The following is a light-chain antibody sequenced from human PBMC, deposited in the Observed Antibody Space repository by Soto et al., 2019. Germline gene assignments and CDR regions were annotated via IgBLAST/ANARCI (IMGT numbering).Light chain of an antibody. V-gene: IGLV2-11*01. CDR1: SNDVGGYNY. Sequence: QSVLTQPRSVSGSPGQSVTISCTGTSNDVGGYNYVSWYQQHPGKAPKLMIYDVSKRPSGVPDRFSGSKSGNTASLTISGLQAEDEADYYCCSYAGSSWVFGGGTKLTVL. J-gene: IGLJ3*02. CDR2: DVS. CDR3: CSYAGSSWV.